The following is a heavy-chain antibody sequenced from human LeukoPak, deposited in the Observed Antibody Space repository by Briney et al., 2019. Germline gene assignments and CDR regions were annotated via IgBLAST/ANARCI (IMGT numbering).Heavy chain of an antibody. D-gene: IGHD2-8*01. CDR3: ARQLYYFDY. J-gene: IGHJ4*02. Sequence: PSETLSLTCTVSGGSISSSSYYWGWNRQPPGKGLEWIGSIYYSGSTYYNPSLKSRVTISVDTSKNQFSLKLSSVTAADTAVYYCARQLYYFDYWGQGTLVTVSS. CDR1: GGSISSSSYY. V-gene: IGHV4-39*01. CDR2: IYYSGST.